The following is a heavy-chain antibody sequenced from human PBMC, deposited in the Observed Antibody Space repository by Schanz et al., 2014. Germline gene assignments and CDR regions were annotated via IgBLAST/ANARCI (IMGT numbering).Heavy chain of an antibody. CDR3: ARPRFDYGEVDY. V-gene: IGHV3-30*19. J-gene: IGHJ4*02. D-gene: IGHD4-17*01. CDR2: ISNDGSIK. Sequence: QVQLVESGGGVVQPGTSLILSCSVSGFSLNTYGIHWFRQPAGKGLEWVALISNDGSIKYYADSVEGRFTISRDNSKNTLYLQMNTLRAEDTAVYYCARPRFDYGEVDYWGQGTLVTVSS. CDR1: GFSLNTYG.